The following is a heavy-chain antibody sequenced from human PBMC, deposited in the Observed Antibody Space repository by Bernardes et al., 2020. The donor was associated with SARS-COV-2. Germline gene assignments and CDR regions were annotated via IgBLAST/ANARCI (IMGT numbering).Heavy chain of an antibody. CDR1: GFTFSSYS. CDR2: ISSSSSYI. J-gene: IGHJ4*02. CDR3: ASGGGFQFPFDY. V-gene: IGHV3-21*01. D-gene: IGHD1-26*01. Sequence: GGSLRLSCAASGFTFSSYSMNWVRQAPGKGLEWVSSISSSSSYIYYADSVKGRFTISRDNAKNSLYLQMNSLRAEDTAVYYCASGGGFQFPFDYWGQGTLVTVSS.